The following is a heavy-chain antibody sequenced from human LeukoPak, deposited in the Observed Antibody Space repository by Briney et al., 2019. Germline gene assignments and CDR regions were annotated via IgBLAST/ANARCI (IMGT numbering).Heavy chain of an antibody. V-gene: IGHV4-34*01. J-gene: IGHJ3*02. CDR2: INHSGST. CDR1: GGSFSGYY. Sequence: SETLSLTCAVYGGSFSGYYWSWIRQPPGKGLEWIGEINHSGSTNYNPSLKSRVTISVDTSKNQFSLNLSSLTAADTAVYYCARYRAFDIWGQGTLVTVSS. CDR3: ARYRAFDI.